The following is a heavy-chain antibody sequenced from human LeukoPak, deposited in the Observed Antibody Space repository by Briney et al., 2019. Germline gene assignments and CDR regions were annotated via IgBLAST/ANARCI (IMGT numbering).Heavy chain of an antibody. Sequence: GGSLRLSCAASGFTFSSYSMDWVRQAPGKGLEWVSSISSSSSYIYYADSVKGRFTISRDNAKNSLYLQMNSLRAEDTAVYYCARGSSGWWDVWGQGTTVTVSS. CDR2: ISSSSSYI. J-gene: IGHJ6*02. V-gene: IGHV3-21*01. CDR1: GFTFSSYS. D-gene: IGHD6-19*01. CDR3: ARGSSGWWDV.